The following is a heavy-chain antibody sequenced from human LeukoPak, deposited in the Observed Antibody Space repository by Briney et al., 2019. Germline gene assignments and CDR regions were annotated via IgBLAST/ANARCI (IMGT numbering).Heavy chain of an antibody. Sequence: GGSLRLSCAASGFTFDDYAMRWVRQAPGKGLEWVSGISWNSGSIGYADSVKGRFTISRDNAKNSLYLQMNSLRAEDTALYYCAKAYNWNDYYFDYWGQGTLVTVSS. D-gene: IGHD1-1*01. CDR3: AKAYNWNDYYFDY. V-gene: IGHV3-9*01. CDR2: ISWNSGSI. J-gene: IGHJ4*02. CDR1: GFTFDDYA.